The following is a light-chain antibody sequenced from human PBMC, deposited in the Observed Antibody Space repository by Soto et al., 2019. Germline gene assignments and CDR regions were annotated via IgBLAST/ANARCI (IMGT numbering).Light chain of an antibody. J-gene: IGLJ3*02. CDR3: AVWDVSLTGWV. CDR2: RDG. V-gene: IGLV1-47*01. Sequence: QSVLTQPPSASGTPGQSLTISCAGSSSNIGSHYVYWYQHLPGTAPKLLIFRDGQRPSGVPDRFFGSKSGTSASLAISGLRSEDEAHYYCAVWDVSLTGWVFGGGTKLTVL. CDR1: SSNIGSHY.